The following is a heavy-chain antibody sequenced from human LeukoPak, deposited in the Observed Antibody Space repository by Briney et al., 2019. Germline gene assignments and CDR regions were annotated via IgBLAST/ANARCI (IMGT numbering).Heavy chain of an antibody. Sequence: SETLSLTCTVSGGSIGSYYWTWIRQAPGKGLEWIGDIFYSGTTNYNPSLKSRLTISVDTSKNQFSLKLTSVTAADTAVYFCARQVARTARVGYWGQGTLVTVSS. CDR1: GGSIGSYY. CDR2: IFYSGTT. J-gene: IGHJ4*02. D-gene: IGHD1-1*01. CDR3: ARQVARTARVGY. V-gene: IGHV4-59*08.